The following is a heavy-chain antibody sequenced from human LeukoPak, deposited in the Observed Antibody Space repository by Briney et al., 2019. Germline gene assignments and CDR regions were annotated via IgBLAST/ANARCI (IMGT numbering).Heavy chain of an antibody. V-gene: IGHV4-59*01. CDR3: ARDQNGGMDV. Sequence: PSETLSLNCTVSGGSISSYYWSWIRQPPGKGLEWIGYIYYSGSTNYNPSLKSRVTISVDTSKNQFSLKLSSVTAADTAVYYCARDQNGGMDVWGQGTTVTVSS. J-gene: IGHJ6*02. D-gene: IGHD1-1*01. CDR1: GGSISSYY. CDR2: IYYSGST.